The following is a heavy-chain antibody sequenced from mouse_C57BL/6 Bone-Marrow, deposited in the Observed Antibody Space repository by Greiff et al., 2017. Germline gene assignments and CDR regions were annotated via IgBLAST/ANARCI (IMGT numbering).Heavy chain of an antibody. CDR2: IDPEIGDT. J-gene: IGHJ2*01. D-gene: IGHD2-3*01. CDR3: SSFDGNYFDF. V-gene: IGHV14-4*01. Sequence: VQLQQSGAELVRPGASVKLSCTASGFNIKDDYIHWVKQRPEQGLEWIGWIDPEIGDTEYASQFQGKATITSDTSSNPAYLPLSSLTSEATAVYYCSSFDGNYFDFWGQGTPLTVAS. CDR1: GFNIKDDY.